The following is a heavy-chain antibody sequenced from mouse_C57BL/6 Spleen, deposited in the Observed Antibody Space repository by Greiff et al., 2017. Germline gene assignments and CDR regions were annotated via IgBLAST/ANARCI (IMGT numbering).Heavy chain of an antibody. V-gene: IGHV1-15*01. D-gene: IGHD2-2*01. Sequence: QVQLQQSGAELVRPGPSWPLSCKASGSPFTDFKWAMGTLTPVLGLEGIGAIDPETGGTSYNHKFKGKAILTADISSSTAYMALRSLTSEDSAVYYCTVGYDGFDYWGQGTTLTVSS. CDR2: IDPETGGT. J-gene: IGHJ2*01. CDR1: GSPFTDFK. CDR3: TVGYDGFDY.